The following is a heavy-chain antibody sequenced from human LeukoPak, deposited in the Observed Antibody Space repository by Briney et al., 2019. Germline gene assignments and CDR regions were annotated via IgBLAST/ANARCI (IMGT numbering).Heavy chain of an antibody. CDR3: ARDTYYYDSSGYYYFDY. Sequence: SETLSLTCTVSGGSISSYYWSWIRQPPGKGLVRIGYIHYSGSTHYNPSLKSRVSISVDTSKNQFSLKLSSVTAADTAVYSCARDTYYYDSSGYYYFDYWGQGTLVTVSS. V-gene: IGHV4-59*12. J-gene: IGHJ4*02. CDR2: IHYSGST. D-gene: IGHD3-22*01. CDR1: GGSISSYY.